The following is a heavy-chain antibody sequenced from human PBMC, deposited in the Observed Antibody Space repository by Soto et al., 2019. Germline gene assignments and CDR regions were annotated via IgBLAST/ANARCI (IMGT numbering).Heavy chain of an antibody. CDR2: ISWDGGST. V-gene: IGHV3-43D*04. Sequence: EVQLVESGGVVVQPGGSLRLSCAASGFTFDDYAMHWVRQAPGKGLEWVSLISWDGGSTYYADSVKGRFTISRDNSKNSLYLQMNSLRAEDTALYYCAKGFYDSSGYIDYWGQGTLVTVSS. J-gene: IGHJ4*02. CDR3: AKGFYDSSGYIDY. CDR1: GFTFDDYA. D-gene: IGHD3-22*01.